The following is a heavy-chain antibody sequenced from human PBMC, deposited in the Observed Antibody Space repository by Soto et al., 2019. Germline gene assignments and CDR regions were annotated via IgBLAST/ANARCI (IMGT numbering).Heavy chain of an antibody. J-gene: IGHJ4*02. D-gene: IGHD2-15*01. CDR3: ARDHYRGSGGSCYSY. CDR2: ISYDGSNK. Sequence: QVQLVESGGGVVQPGRSLRLSCAASGFTFSSYAMHWVRQAPGKGLEWVALISYDGSNKYYADSVKGRFTISSDNSKNTVYLQMNSLRAEDTAVYYCARDHYRGSGGSCYSYWGQGTLVTVSS. V-gene: IGHV3-30-3*01. CDR1: GFTFSSYA.